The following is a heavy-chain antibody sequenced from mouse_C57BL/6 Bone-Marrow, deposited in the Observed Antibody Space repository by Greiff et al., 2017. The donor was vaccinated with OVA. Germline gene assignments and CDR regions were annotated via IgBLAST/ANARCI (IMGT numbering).Heavy chain of an antibody. D-gene: IGHD2-1*01. CDR2: INPNYGTT. J-gene: IGHJ4*01. Sequence: VQLQQSGPELVKPGASVKISCKASGYSFTDYNMNWVKQSNGKSLEWIGVINPNYGTTSYNRKFKGKATLTVDQSSSTAYMQLNSLTSEDSAVYYCARYVHYGNYVKGAMDYWGQGTSVTVSS. CDR3: ARYVHYGNYVKGAMDY. CDR1: GYSFTDYN. V-gene: IGHV1-39*01.